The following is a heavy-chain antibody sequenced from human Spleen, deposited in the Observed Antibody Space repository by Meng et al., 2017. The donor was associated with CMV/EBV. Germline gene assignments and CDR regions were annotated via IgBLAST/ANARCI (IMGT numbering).Heavy chain of an antibody. CDR1: GFTFSSYA. Sequence: QVQVVESGGGVVQPGRSLRLSCAASGFTFSSYAMHWVRQAPGKGLEWVAVISYDGSNKYYADSVKGRFTISRDNSKNTLYLQMNSLRAEDTAVYYCARGYFDYWGQGTLVTVSS. V-gene: IGHV3-30-3*01. CDR3: ARGYFDY. J-gene: IGHJ4*02. CDR2: ISYDGSNK.